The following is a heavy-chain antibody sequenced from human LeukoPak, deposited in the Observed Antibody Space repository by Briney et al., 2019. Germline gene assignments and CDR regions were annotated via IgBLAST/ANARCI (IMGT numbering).Heavy chain of an antibody. Sequence: PSETLSLTCTVSGGSISSGSYYWSWIRQPAGKGLEWIGRIYTSGSTKYNPSLKSRVTISVDTSKKQFSLKLGSVTAADTAVYYCARTYCGGDCRGYYYHYYMDVWGKGTTVTISS. CDR1: GGSISSGSYY. CDR2: IYTSGST. V-gene: IGHV4-61*02. D-gene: IGHD2-21*02. CDR3: ARTYCGGDCRGYYYHYYMDV. J-gene: IGHJ6*03.